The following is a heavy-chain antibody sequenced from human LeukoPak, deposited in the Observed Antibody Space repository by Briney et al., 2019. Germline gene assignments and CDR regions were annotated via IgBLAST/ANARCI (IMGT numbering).Heavy chain of an antibody. V-gene: IGHV4-30-2*01. J-gene: IGHJ3*02. Sequence: PSQTLSLTCAVSGGSISSGGYSWSWIRQPPGKGLEWIGYIYHSGSTYYNPSLKSRVTTSVDRSKNQFSLKLSSVTAADTAVYYCARVRALRSNCSSTSCYFSFAFDIWGQGTMVTVSS. CDR1: GGSISSGGYS. CDR3: ARVRALRSNCSSTSCYFSFAFDI. CDR2: IYHSGST. D-gene: IGHD2-2*01.